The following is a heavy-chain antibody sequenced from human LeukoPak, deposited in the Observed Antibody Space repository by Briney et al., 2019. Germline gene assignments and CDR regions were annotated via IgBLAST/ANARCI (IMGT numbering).Heavy chain of an antibody. J-gene: IGHJ4*02. V-gene: IGHV3-74*03. CDR2: INGEGSET. D-gene: IGHD3-16*01. CDR1: GFTFSRFW. CDR3: ARVRMGDDFNPFDY. Sequence: GGSLRLSCAASGFTFSRFWIYWVRHAPGKGLVWVSRINGEGSETMYADSVKGRFIISRDNAKNTLYLQMNSLRAEDTAVYYCARVRMGDDFNPFDYWGQGTLVTVSS.